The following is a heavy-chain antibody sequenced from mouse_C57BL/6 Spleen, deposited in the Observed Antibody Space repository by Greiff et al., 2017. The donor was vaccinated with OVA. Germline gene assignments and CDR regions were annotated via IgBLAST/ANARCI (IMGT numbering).Heavy chain of an antibody. Sequence: VQLQQSGPELVKPGASVKISCKASGYTFTDYYINWVKQRPGQGLGWIGWIYPGSGNTKYNEKFKGKATLTVDTSSSTAYMQLSSLTSEDSAVYFCARGPERGGYYYAMDYWGQGTSVTVSS. J-gene: IGHJ4*01. CDR3: ARGPERGGYYYAMDY. CDR2: IYPGSGNT. CDR1: GYTFTDYY. V-gene: IGHV1-84*01.